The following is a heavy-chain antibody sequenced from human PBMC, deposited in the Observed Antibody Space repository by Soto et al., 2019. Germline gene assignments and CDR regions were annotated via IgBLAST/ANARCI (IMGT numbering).Heavy chain of an antibody. D-gene: IGHD2-2*01. Sequence: PSETLSHTCAVYGGSFSGYYWSWIRQPPGKGLEWIGEINHSGSTNYNPSLKSRVTISVDTSKNQFSLKLSSVSAADTAVYYCARGGYCSSTTCSNGGWFDPWGQGTLVIVS. CDR3: ARGGYCSSTTCSNGGWFDP. CDR2: INHSGST. CDR1: GGSFSGYY. V-gene: IGHV4-34*01. J-gene: IGHJ5*02.